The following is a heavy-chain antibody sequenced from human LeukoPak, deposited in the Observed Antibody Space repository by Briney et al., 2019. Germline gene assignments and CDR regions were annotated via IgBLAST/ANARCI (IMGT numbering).Heavy chain of an antibody. CDR1: GGSISSSSDF. V-gene: IGHV4-39*01. J-gene: IGHJ4*02. Sequence: PSETLSLTCHVSGGSISSSSDFWGWIRQPPGKGLEWIGSIYNSGITYYNPSLNSRVTISDDTSKNQISLKLSSVTAADTAVYYCARHRDYNGPFHHWGQGTLVTVSS. D-gene: IGHD4-11*01. CDR2: IYNSGIT. CDR3: ARHRDYNGPFHH.